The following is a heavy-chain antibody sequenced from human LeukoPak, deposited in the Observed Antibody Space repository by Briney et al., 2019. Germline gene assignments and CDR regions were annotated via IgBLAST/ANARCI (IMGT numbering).Heavy chain of an antibody. CDR2: INSDGINT. CDR3: ARGRKPSGYYYYMDV. CDR1: GFTFSNYW. Sequence: GGSLRLSCAASGFTFSNYWMHWVRQAPGKGLVWVSRINSDGINTSYADSVKDRFTISRDNSKNALYLHMDSLSVADTTVHYCARGRKPSGYYYYMDVWGKGTTVTV. J-gene: IGHJ6*03. V-gene: IGHV3-74*01.